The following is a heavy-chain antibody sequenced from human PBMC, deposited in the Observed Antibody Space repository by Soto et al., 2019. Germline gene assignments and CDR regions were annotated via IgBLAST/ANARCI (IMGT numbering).Heavy chain of an antibody. V-gene: IGHV1-3*01. CDR1: GFNFSDTL. CDR2: INPANGNK. Sequence: QVQLVQSGAEMKKPGASVNISCQASGFNFSDTLINWVRQGPGQGLEWMGLINPANGNKRYSESFQGRVTISSLSSASTSDVALSDLTSEDTAVYYCARDIVSDVPRANDAVDVWGQGTMINVSS. J-gene: IGHJ3*01. CDR3: ARDIVSDVPRANDAVDV. D-gene: IGHD1-26*01.